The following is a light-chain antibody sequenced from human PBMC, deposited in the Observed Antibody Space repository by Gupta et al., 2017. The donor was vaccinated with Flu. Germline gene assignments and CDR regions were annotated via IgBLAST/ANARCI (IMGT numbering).Light chain of an antibody. J-gene: IGKJ2*02. CDR3: QQDSHCPLCT. Sequence: EIVLKQSPGTLSLSPGERANLSCRASQSVSSYLAWYQQKPGQAPRLLIYDASNRATGIPARFSGSGSGTDLTLTINSLKPEDFACYHCQQDSHCPLCTFGQGTKVEMK. V-gene: IGKV3-11*01. CDR2: DAS. CDR1: QSVSSY.